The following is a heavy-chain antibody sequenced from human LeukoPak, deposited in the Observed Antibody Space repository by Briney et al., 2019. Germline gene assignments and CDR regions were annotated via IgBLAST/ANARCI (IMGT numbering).Heavy chain of an antibody. CDR1: GGSISSSSYY. J-gene: IGHJ6*03. CDR2: IYYSGST. CDR3: ARLTTDDFWSGAYYYYMDV. V-gene: IGHV4-39*01. Sequence: PSETLSLTCTVSGGSISSSSYYWGWIRPPPGQGLEWIGSIYYSGSTYYNPSLKSRVTISVDTSKNQFSLKLSSVTAADTAVYYCARLTTDDFWSGAYYYYMDVWGKGTTVTVSS. D-gene: IGHD3-3*01.